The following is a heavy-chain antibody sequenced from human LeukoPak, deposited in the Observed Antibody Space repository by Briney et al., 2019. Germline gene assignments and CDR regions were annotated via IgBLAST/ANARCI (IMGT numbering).Heavy chain of an antibody. CDR2: IYRSGST. V-gene: IGHV4-38-2*01. CDR1: GYSISSGYY. CDR3: ARLPRVVVAGPFDY. D-gene: IGHD6-19*01. Sequence: PSETLSLTCAVSGYSISSGYYWGWIRQPPGKGLELIGSIYRSGSTYYNPSLKSRDTISVDTSKNQFSLKLSSVTAADTAVYYCARLPRVVVAGPFDYWGQGTLVTVSS. J-gene: IGHJ4*02.